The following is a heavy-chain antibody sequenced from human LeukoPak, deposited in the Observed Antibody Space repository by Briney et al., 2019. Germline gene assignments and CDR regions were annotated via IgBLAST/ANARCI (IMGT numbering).Heavy chain of an antibody. CDR3: AREMVAAPEHDAFDI. V-gene: IGHV3-23*01. J-gene: IGHJ3*02. CDR1: GFTFSSSA. D-gene: IGHD2-15*01. CDR2: INGSGGRT. Sequence: GGSLRLSCIASGFTFSSSAMSWVRQAPGKGLEWVSDINGSGGRTYYADSVKGRFTISRDNAKNSLYLQMNSLRAEDTALYYCAREMVAAPEHDAFDIWGQGTMVTVSS.